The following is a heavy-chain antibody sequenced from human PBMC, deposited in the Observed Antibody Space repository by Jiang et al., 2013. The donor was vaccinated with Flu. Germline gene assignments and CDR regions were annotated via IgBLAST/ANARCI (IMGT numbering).Heavy chain of an antibody. CDR2: IIPILGIA. J-gene: IGHJ6*02. CDR1: FSSYA. D-gene: IGHD5-12*01. CDR3: ARNGERGYETARDYYYGMDV. V-gene: IGHV1-69*04. Sequence: FSSYAISWVRQAPGQGLEWMGRIIPILGIANYAQKFQGRVTITADKSTSTAYMELSSLRSEDTAVYYCARNGERGYETARDYYYGMDVWGQGTTVTVSS.